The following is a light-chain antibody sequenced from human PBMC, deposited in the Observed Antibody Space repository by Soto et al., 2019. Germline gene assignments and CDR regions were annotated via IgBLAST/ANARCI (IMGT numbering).Light chain of an antibody. CDR2: DVS. V-gene: IGLV2-14*01. Sequence: QSVLTQPASVSGSPGQSIAISCTGTSSDVGGYNYVSWYQQHPGKAPKLMIYDVSNRPSGVSGRFSGSKSGNTASLTISGLQAEDEADYYCSSYRTSSTAVLFGGGTKLTVL. CDR1: SSDVGGYNY. CDR3: SSYRTSSTAVL. J-gene: IGLJ2*01.